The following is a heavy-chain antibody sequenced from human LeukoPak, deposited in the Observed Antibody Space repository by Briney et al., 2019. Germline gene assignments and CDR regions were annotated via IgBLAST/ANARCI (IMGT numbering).Heavy chain of an antibody. CDR3: VRQYTSSKNPPDF. CDR1: GGSISSYY. V-gene: IGHV4-59*08. Sequence: SETLSLTCTVSGGSISSYYWSWIRQPPGKGLEWIGYIYYSGSTNYNPSLKSRVTISVDTSKNQFSLKLSSVTAADTAVYFCVRQYTSSKNPPDFWGQGTLVTVSS. CDR2: IYYSGST. J-gene: IGHJ4*02. D-gene: IGHD6-13*01.